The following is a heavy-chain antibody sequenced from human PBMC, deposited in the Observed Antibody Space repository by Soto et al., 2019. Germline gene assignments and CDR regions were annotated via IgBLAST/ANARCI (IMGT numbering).Heavy chain of an antibody. CDR1: GGSISSGGYS. Sequence: PSETLSLTCAVSGGSISSGGYSWSWIRQPPGKGLEWIGYIYHSGSTYYNPSLKSRVTISVDRSKNQFSLKLSSVTAADTAVYYCAGNYGGNTNYFDYWGQGTLVTVSS. CDR3: AGNYGGNTNYFDY. V-gene: IGHV4-30-2*01. J-gene: IGHJ4*02. D-gene: IGHD4-17*01. CDR2: IYHSGST.